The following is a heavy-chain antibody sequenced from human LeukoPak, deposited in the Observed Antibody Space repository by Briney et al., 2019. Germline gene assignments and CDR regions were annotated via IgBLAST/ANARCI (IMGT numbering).Heavy chain of an antibody. J-gene: IGHJ5*02. Sequence: SESLSLTCTVSGGSISSYYWSWIRQPPGKGLEWSGYIYTSGSTNYNPSLKSRVTISVDTSKNQFSLKLSSVTAADTAVYYCARRRRDGYSGWFDPWGQGTLVTVSS. CDR1: GGSISSYY. D-gene: IGHD5-24*01. CDR3: ARRRRDGYSGWFDP. V-gene: IGHV4-4*09. CDR2: IYTSGST.